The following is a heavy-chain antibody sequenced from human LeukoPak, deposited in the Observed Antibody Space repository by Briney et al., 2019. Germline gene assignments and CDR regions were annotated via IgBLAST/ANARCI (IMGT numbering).Heavy chain of an antibody. CDR1: GYTLTELS. J-gene: IGHJ6*03. V-gene: IGHV1-24*01. CDR2: FDPEVGKT. CDR3: ATRYCSGGSCPNYYYYYINV. D-gene: IGHD2-15*01. Sequence: ASVKVSCKVSGYTLTELSMHWVRQAPGKGLEWMGGFDPEVGKTIYAQRFQGRVTMTEDTSTDTAYMELSSLRSEDTAVYYCATRYCSGGSCPNYYYYYINVWGKGTTVTISS.